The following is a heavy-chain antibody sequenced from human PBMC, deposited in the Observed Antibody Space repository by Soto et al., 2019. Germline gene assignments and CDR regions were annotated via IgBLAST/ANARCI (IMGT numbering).Heavy chain of an antibody. J-gene: IGHJ4*02. CDR1: GFTFSIYA. D-gene: IGHD3-22*01. V-gene: IGHV3-23*01. Sequence: LRLSCAASGFTFSIYAMTWVRQSPGKGLEWVSSMSRTGDNTYYADSVKGRFTISRDNSKNTLYLQMNSLRAEDTAIYYCAKDQSNSNPLYYFDFWGPGTMVTVSS. CDR2: MSRTGDNT. CDR3: AKDQSNSNPLYYFDF.